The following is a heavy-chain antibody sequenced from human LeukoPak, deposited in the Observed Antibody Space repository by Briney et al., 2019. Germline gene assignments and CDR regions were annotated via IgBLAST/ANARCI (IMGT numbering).Heavy chain of an antibody. D-gene: IGHD3-10*01. CDR1: GFTFSTHW. CDR2: ISGDGSLT. V-gene: IGHV3-74*01. Sequence: GGSLRLSCAASGFTFSTHWMYWVRQAPGKEFVWVARISGDGSLTSYADSVRGRFTISRDNAKETLYLQMTSLRVEDTAVYSCASLLTPYHGSGGGGMDVWGQGTTVTVSS. J-gene: IGHJ6*02. CDR3: ASLLTPYHGSGGGGMDV.